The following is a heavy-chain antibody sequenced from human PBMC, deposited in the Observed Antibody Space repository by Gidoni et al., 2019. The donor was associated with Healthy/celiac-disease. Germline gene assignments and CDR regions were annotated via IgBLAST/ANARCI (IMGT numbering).Heavy chain of an antibody. CDR3: ARSTYCGGDCYLAERGYFDY. D-gene: IGHD2-21*02. CDR2: IYHSGST. J-gene: IGHJ4*02. V-gene: IGHV4-30-2*01. CDR1: GGSISSGGSS. Sequence: QLQLQESGSGLVYPSQTLSLTCAVPGGSISSGGSSWSWIRQPPGKGLEWIGYIYHSGSTYYNPSLKSRVTISVDRSKNQFSLKLSSVTAADTAVYYCARSTYCGGDCYLAERGYFDYWGQGTLVTVSS.